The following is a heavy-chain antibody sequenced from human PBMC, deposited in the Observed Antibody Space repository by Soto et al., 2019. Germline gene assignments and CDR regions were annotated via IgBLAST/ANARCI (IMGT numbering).Heavy chain of an antibody. Sequence: ASVKVSCKASGYTFASYAISWMRQAPGQGLEWMGWISAYNGNTNYAQKLQGRVTMTTDTSTNQCSLKLSSVTAADTAVYYCARSHDILTGYSSPHFDYWGQGTLVTVS. CDR3: ARSHDILTGYSSPHFDY. CDR1: GYTFASYA. J-gene: IGHJ4*02. CDR2: ISAYNGNT. D-gene: IGHD3-9*01. V-gene: IGHV1-18*01.